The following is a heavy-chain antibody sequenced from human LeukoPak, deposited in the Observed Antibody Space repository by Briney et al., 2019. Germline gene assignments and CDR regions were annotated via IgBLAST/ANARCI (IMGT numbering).Heavy chain of an antibody. CDR3: AEDERNWNYNLASQTYD. J-gene: IGHJ4*02. CDR2: ITATSGDYT. CDR1: GFTFRSYA. Sequence: PGGSLRLSCAASGFTFRSYAITWVRQAPGKGLEWVSTITATSGDYTFYSDSVKGRFAISRDNSKNTLYLQMSSLRAEDTAVYYCAEDERNWNYNLASQTYDWGQGTLVTVSS. V-gene: IGHV3-23*01. D-gene: IGHD1-7*01.